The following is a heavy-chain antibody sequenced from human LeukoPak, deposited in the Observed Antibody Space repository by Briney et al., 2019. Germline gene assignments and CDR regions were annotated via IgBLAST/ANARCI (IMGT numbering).Heavy chain of an antibody. V-gene: IGHV4-4*02. CDR2: IYHSGST. J-gene: IGHJ5*02. CDR3: ARGLSSVGWFDP. Sequence: KASETLFLTCAVSGGSISSSNWWSWVRQPPGKGLEWIGEIYHSGSTNYNPSLKSRVTISVDRSKNQFSLKLSSVTAADTAVYYCARGLSSVGWFDPWGQGTLVTVSS. CDR1: GGSISSSNW. D-gene: IGHD6-25*01.